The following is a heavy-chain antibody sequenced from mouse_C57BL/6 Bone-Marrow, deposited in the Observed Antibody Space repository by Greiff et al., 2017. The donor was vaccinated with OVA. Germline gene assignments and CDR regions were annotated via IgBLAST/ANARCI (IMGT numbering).Heavy chain of an antibody. D-gene: IGHD4-1*01. CDR3: ARRKLGPVYLDY. CDR2: INPSTGGT. J-gene: IGHJ2*01. V-gene: IGHV1-42*01. Sequence: EVQLQESGPELVKPGASVKISCKASGYSFTGYYMNWVKQSPEKSLEWIGEINPSTGGTTYNQKFKAKATLTVDKSSSTAYMQLKSLTSEDSAVYYCARRKLGPVYLDYWGQGTTLTVSS. CDR1: GYSFTGYY.